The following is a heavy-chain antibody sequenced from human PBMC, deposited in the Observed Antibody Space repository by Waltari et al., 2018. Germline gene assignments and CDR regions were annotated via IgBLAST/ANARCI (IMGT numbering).Heavy chain of an antibody. CDR2: IRYDGSNK. Sequence: QVQLVESGGGVVQPGGSLRLSCAASGFTFSSYGMHWVRQAPGKGLEWVAFIRYDGSNKYYADSVKGRFTISRDNSKNTLYLQMNSLRAEDTAVYYCAKRGSSGYFDYWGQGTLVTVSS. CDR1: GFTFSSYG. J-gene: IGHJ4*02. D-gene: IGHD3-22*01. CDR3: AKRGSSGYFDY. V-gene: IGHV3-30*02.